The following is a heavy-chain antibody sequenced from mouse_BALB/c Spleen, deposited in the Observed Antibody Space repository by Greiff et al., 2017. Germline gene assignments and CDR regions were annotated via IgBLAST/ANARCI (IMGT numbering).Heavy chain of an antibody. V-gene: IGHV3-6*02. D-gene: IGHD2-1*01. J-gene: IGHJ4*01. CDR3: ARDGGNYAYYYAMDY. CDR2: ISYDGSN. CDR1: GYSITSGYY. Sequence: EVKLQESGPGLVKPSQSLSLTCSVTGYSITSGYYWNWIRQFPGNKLEWMGYISYDGSNNYNPSLKNRISITRDTSKNQFFLKLNSVTTEDTATYYCARDGGNYAYYYAMDYWGQGTSVTVSS.